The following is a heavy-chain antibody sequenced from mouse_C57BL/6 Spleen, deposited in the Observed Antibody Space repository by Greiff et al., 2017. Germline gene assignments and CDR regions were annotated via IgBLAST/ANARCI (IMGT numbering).Heavy chain of an antibody. CDR2: IWGVGST. CDR3: ASDRGTGAMDY. D-gene: IGHD4-1*01. J-gene: IGHJ4*01. Sequence: VMLVESGPGLVAPSQSLSITCTVSGFSLTSYGVDWVRQSPGKGLEWLGVIWGVGSTNYNSALKSRLSISKANSKSQVFLNMNSLRTDTTAMYYCASDRGTGAMDYWGQGTSVTVSS. V-gene: IGHV2-6*01. CDR1: GFSLTSYG.